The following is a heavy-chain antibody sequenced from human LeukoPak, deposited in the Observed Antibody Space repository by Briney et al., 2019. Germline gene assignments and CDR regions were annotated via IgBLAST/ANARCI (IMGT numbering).Heavy chain of an antibody. J-gene: IGHJ5*02. CDR3: ARQYGVITGTNWFDP. Sequence: GESLKISCKGSGYSFTSYWTGWVRQMPGKGLEWMGIIYPGDSDTRYSPSFQGQVTISADKSISTAYLQWSSLKASDTAMYYCARQYGVITGTNWFDPWGQGTLVTVSS. CDR2: IYPGDSDT. V-gene: IGHV5-51*01. CDR1: GYSFTSYW. D-gene: IGHD3-22*01.